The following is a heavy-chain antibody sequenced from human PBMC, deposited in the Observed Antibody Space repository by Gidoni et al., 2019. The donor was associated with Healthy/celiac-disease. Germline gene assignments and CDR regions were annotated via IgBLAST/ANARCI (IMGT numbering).Heavy chain of an antibody. J-gene: IGHJ1*01. D-gene: IGHD2-21*02. V-gene: IGHV1-24*01. CDR3: ATRIARGFVVVTALGEYFQH. CDR1: GYTLTELS. CDR2: FDPEDVET. Sequence: QVQLVQSGSEVNKTGASVTVSCTVSGYTLTELSMHLVRQAPGKGLEWMGGFDPEDVETIYAQKFQGRVTMTEDTSTDTAYMERSSLRSEETAVYYCATRIARGFVVVTALGEYFQHWGQGTLVTVSS.